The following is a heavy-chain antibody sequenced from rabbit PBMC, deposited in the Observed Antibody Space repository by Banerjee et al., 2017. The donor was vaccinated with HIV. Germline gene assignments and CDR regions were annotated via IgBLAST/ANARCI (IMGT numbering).Heavy chain of an antibody. J-gene: IGHJ6*01. Sequence: QSLEESGGGLVQPGGSLKLSCKASGFDFSSYYMNWVRQAPGKGLEWIGYIDPVFDTTYYTSWVNGRFPISSHNAQNTLYLQLNSLTAADTATYFCGRCASSSSGYGLWGPGTLVTVS. CDR2: IDPVFDTT. CDR3: GRCASSSSGYGL. V-gene: IGHV1S7*01. D-gene: IGHD1-1*01. CDR1: GFDFSSYY.